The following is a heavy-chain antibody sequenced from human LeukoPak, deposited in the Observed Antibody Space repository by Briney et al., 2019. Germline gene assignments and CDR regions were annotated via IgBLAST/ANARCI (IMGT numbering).Heavy chain of an antibody. J-gene: IGHJ6*02. V-gene: IGHV1-69*13. CDR1: GGTFSSYA. D-gene: IGHD2-2*01. CDR3: ARTRLGYCSSTSCYWDYYYGMDV. CDR2: IIPIFGTA. Sequence: GASVKVSCKASGGTFSSYAISWVRRAPGQGLEWMGGIIPIFGTANYAQKFQGRVTITADESTSTANMELSSLRSEDTAVYYCARTRLGYCSSTSCYWDYYYGMDVWGQGTTVTVSS.